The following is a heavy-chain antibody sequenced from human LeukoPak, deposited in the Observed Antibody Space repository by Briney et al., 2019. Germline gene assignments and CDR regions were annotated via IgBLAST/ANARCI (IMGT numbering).Heavy chain of an antibody. D-gene: IGHD6-19*01. Sequence: GGSLRLSCAASGFTFSSYAMSWVRQTPGKGLEWVSVISGSGGSTYYADSVKGRFTISRDNSKNALYLQMNSLRAEDTAVYYCAKSGYSSGLGVFDYWGQGTLVTVSS. J-gene: IGHJ4*02. CDR3: AKSGYSSGLGVFDY. CDR2: ISGSGGST. V-gene: IGHV3-23*01. CDR1: GFTFSSYA.